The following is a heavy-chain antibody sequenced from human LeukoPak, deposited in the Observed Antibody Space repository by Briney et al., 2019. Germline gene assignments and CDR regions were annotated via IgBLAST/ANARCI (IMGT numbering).Heavy chain of an antibody. CDR1: GFSFNTYA. CDR3: ARVQRDDFGDYGNDY. Sequence: GGSLRLACEASGFSFNTYAMNWVRQAPGKGLEWVSAISGNGVNTHYVDSLKGRFIISRANSKNTVYLQMSSLIAGDTAVYYCARVQRDDFGDYGNDYWGQGTLVTVSS. CDR2: ISGNGVNT. V-gene: IGHV3-23*01. D-gene: IGHD4-17*01. J-gene: IGHJ4*02.